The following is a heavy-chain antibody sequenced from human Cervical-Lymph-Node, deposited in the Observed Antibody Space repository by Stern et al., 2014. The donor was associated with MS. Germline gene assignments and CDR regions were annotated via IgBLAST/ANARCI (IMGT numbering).Heavy chain of an antibody. Sequence: EMQLVESGGEMKKPGESLQISCQGSGYRFTNYWIGWVRQMPGKGLEWMGIIYPGDSDARYSPSFRGQVTISADKSISTAYLQWTSLRASDTAIYYCARLVAPGGDAFDIWGQGTLVIVSS. J-gene: IGHJ3*02. CDR1: GYRFTNYW. D-gene: IGHD3-16*02. CDR3: ARLVAPGGDAFDI. CDR2: IYPGDSDA. V-gene: IGHV5-51*01.